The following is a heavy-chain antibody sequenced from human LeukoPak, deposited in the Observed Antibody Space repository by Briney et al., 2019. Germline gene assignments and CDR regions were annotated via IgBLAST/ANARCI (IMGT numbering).Heavy chain of an antibody. J-gene: IGHJ1*01. CDR3: ARGRGDLKYFQH. CDR1: GGSISSYY. CDR2: IYYSGST. D-gene: IGHD4-17*01. V-gene: IGHV4-59*01. Sequence: SETLSLTCTVSGGSISSYYWSWIRQPPGKGLEWIGYIYYSGSTNYNPSLKSRVTISVDTSKNQFSLKLSSVTAADTAGYYCARGRGDLKYFQHWGQGTLVTVSS.